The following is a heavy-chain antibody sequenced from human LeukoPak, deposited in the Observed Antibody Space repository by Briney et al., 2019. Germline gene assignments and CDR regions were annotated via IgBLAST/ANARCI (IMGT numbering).Heavy chain of an antibody. CDR2: IYHSGST. V-gene: IGHV4-4*02. Sequence: SETLSLTCADSGGSISSSNWWSWVRQPPGKGLEWIGEIYHSGSTNDNPSLRSRVTISVDKSKNQFSLKLSSVTAADTAVYYCARASPIVGFDYWGQGTLVTVSS. J-gene: IGHJ4*02. D-gene: IGHD2-15*01. CDR3: ARASPIVGFDY. CDR1: GGSISSSNW.